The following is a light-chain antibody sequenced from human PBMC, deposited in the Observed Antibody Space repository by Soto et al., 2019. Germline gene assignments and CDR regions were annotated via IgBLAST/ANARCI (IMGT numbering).Light chain of an antibody. CDR1: QTVKSN. V-gene: IGKV3-15*01. Sequence: EVVMTQSPATLSVSPGERATLSCRASQTVKSNLAWYQQKPGQAHRLLSYDVSTRATGFPARFSGSGSGTEFTLTINSLQSEDFAIYYCQQYNSWPLTFGGGTKVEIK. J-gene: IGKJ4*01. CDR3: QQYNSWPLT. CDR2: DVS.